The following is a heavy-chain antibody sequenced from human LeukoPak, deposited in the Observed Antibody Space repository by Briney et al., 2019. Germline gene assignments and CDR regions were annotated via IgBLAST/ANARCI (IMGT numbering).Heavy chain of an antibody. CDR3: ARQRIAAAEDY. Sequence: SETLSLTCTVSGGSISSSSYYWGWIRQPPGKGREWIGSIYYSGSTYYNPSLKSRVTISVDTSKNQFSLKLSSVTAADTAVYYCARQRIAAAEDYWGQGTLVTVSS. J-gene: IGHJ4*02. CDR2: IYYSGST. D-gene: IGHD6-13*01. V-gene: IGHV4-39*01. CDR1: GGSISSSSYY.